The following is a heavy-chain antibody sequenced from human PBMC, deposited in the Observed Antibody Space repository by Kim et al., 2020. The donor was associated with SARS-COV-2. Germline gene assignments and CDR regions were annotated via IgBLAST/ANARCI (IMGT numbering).Heavy chain of an antibody. D-gene: IGHD3-10*01. CDR3: ANSNYASGSCYVPLGY. Sequence: GGSLRLSCAASGFTFSSYAMSWVRQAPGKGLEWVSVICGSGGSTFYADSVKGRFTISRDNSKNTLYLQMNSLRAEDTALYYCANSNYASGSCYVPLGYWGQGTLVSVSS. CDR1: GFTFSSYA. CDR2: ICGSGGST. J-gene: IGHJ4*02. V-gene: IGHV3-23*01.